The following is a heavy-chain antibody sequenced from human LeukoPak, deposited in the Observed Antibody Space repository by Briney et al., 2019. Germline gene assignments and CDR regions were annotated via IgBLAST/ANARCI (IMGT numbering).Heavy chain of an antibody. V-gene: IGHV4-61*01. CDR3: TREALGFCSGGSGVHWFDP. CDR1: GGSVTSVSNY. CDR2: IYYSGST. J-gene: IGHJ5*02. D-gene: IGHD2-15*01. Sequence: SETLSLTCSVSGGSVTSVSNYWGWIRPPPGKGLEWNGYIYYSGSTNYNPSLESRVTISVDTSKNQFSLKMRSVTAADTAVYYCTREALGFCSGGSGVHWFDPWGQGTLVTVSP.